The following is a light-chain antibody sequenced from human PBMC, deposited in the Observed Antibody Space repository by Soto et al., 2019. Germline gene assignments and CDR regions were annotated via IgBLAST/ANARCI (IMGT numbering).Light chain of an antibody. CDR3: SSYTTSSTLV. Sequence: QSALTQPASVSGSPGQSIAISCTGTSRDVGGYNYVTWYQQHPGKAPKLIIYDVSNRPSGVSSRFSGSKSVNTASLIISGLQAEDEADYYCSSYTTSSTLVFGGGTKLTVL. CDR2: DVS. CDR1: SRDVGGYNY. V-gene: IGLV2-14*01. J-gene: IGLJ3*02.